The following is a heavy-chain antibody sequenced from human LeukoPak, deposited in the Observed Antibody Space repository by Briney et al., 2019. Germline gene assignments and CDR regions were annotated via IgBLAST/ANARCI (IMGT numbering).Heavy chain of an antibody. CDR1: GFTFSSYG. CDR2: ISYDGSNK. CDR3: ASPPRSSSWYGDWFDP. Sequence: GGSLRLSCAASGFTFSSYGMHWVRQAPGKGLEWVAVISYDGSNKYYADSVKGRFTISRDNSKNTLYLQMNSLRAEDTAVYYCASPPRSSSWYGDWFDPWGQGTLVTVSS. V-gene: IGHV3-30*03. J-gene: IGHJ5*02. D-gene: IGHD6-13*01.